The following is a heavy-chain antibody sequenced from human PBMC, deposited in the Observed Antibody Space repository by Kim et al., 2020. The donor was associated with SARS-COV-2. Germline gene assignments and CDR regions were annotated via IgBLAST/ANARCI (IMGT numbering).Heavy chain of an antibody. J-gene: IGHJ4*02. CDR1: GFTFSSCW. CDR3: ARGWSDSWSF. V-gene: IGHV3-7*01. D-gene: IGHD6-13*01. CDR2: IKQDGSDK. Sequence: GGSLRLSCVASGFTFSSCWMSWVRQAPGKGLAWVANIKQDGSDKHYADSVKGRFAISRDNAKNSLFLRMNSLTAEDTAVYYCARGWSDSWSFGGQGTLVTVSP.